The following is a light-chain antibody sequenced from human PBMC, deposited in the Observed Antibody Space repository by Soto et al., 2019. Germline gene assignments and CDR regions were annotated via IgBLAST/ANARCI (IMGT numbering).Light chain of an antibody. CDR2: DVS. CDR3: FSHVVHSYV. Sequence: QSALTQPPSASGSPGQSVTISCTGTSSDVGGSDYVSWYQHHPGKAPKLMIYDVSKRPSGVPDRFSGSKSGNMASLTVSGLQADDEAVYYCFSHVVHSYVFGTGTKLTVL. V-gene: IGLV2-8*01. CDR1: SSDVGGSDY. J-gene: IGLJ1*01.